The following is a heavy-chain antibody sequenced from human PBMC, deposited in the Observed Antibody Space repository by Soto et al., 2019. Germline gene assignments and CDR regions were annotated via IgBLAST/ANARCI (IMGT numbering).Heavy chain of an antibody. CDR2: INRGASGT. CDR1: GFIFSAYW. CDR3: APLDKDEIQTAAH. D-gene: IGHD2-15*01. V-gene: IGHV3-7*01. Sequence: EVQLVESGGDLVQPGGSLRLSCAGSGFIFSAYWMSWVRHAPGKGLEWVAMINRGASGTHYVDSVKGRFTSSRDNAKKSLSLQRNSLRVEDAAVYYCAPLDKDEIQTAAHWGQGSLVTFSS. J-gene: IGHJ4*02.